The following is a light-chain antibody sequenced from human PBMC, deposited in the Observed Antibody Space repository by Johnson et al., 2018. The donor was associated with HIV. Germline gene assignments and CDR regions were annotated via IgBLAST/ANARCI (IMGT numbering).Light chain of an antibody. CDR2: DNK. CDR1: SSNIGNNY. J-gene: IGLJ1*01. Sequence: QSVLTQPPSVSAAPGQKVTISYSGSSSNIGNNYVSWYQHLPGTAPKILIYDNKKRPSGISDRFSGSKSGKSVTLGITGLQTGDEADYYCGTWDSSLSVYVFGTGTKVTVL. CDR3: GTWDSSLSVYV. V-gene: IGLV1-51*01.